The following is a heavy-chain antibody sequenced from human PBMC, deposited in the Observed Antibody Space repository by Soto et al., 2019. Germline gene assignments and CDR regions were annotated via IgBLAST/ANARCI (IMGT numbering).Heavy chain of an antibody. CDR3: ARGYGRNFDY. V-gene: IGHV4-31*03. CDR1: GAPLTTVGSY. D-gene: IGHD5-18*01. Sequence: SETLSLTCTVFGAPLTTVGSYWTWIRQRPGMGLEWIGYMYHSGKSNYDPSLESRLTISVDKSKNQFSLRLSSVTAADTAVYYCARGYGRNFDYWGQGTLVTVSS. CDR2: MYHSGKS. J-gene: IGHJ4*02.